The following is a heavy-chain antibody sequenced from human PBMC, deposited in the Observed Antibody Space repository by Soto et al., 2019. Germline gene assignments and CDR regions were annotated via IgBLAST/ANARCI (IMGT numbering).Heavy chain of an antibody. CDR2: ISGSGDRT. Sequence: EAQLLESGGGLVQPGGSLRLSCAASGFTFSSYAITWVRQAPGKGLEWVSVISGSGDRTYYADSVKGRFTISRYNSKNTLYLQKNDMRSEDTAVYYCASGRGRYFYYGMDVWGQGTTDTFSS. CDR3: ASGRGRYFYYGMDV. CDR1: GFTFSSYA. J-gene: IGHJ6*02. V-gene: IGHV3-23*01. D-gene: IGHD1-26*01.